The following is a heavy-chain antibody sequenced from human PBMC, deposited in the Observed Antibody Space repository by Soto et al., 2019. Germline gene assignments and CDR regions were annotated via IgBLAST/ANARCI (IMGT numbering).Heavy chain of an antibody. Sequence: GEFLKIPCRSSGYSFSQYWISWVRQMPGKGLEWMGKIDPSDSYTTYSPSFPGHVTISADKSISSAYLQWSNLKASDTAMYYCARQAGTTSFHYGMDVWGQGTTVTVSS. CDR3: ARQAGTTSFHYGMDV. V-gene: IGHV5-10-1*01. CDR2: IDPSDSYT. D-gene: IGHD1-7*01. CDR1: GYSFSQYW. J-gene: IGHJ6*01.